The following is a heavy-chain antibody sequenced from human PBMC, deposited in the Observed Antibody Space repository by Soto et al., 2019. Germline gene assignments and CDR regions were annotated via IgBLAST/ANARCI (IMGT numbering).Heavy chain of an antibody. CDR3: ARAAANIDY. J-gene: IGHJ4*02. Sequence: SETLSLTCTVSGGSISSSGSYWTWIRQHPGKGLEWIGYISYSGSTVYNPSLESRVTISVDTSKNQFSLNLSSVTAADTAVYYCARAAANIDYWGQGTRVTVSS. V-gene: IGHV4-31*03. CDR1: GGSISSSGSY. D-gene: IGHD2-2*01. CDR2: ISYSGST.